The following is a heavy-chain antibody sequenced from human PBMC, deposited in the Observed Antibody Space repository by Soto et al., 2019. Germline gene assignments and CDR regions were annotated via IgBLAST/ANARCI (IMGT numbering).Heavy chain of an antibody. J-gene: IGHJ6*02. V-gene: IGHV3-53*01. CDR2: IYRDGNT. CDR3: ARGRFGMDV. CDR1: TSGFGGSNY. Sequence: PGGSLRLSCAASTSGFGGSNYMTWVRQAPGKGLEWVSVIYRDGNTYYVDSVKGRLTISRDNSKNTLYLQMNSLRGEDTAVYYCARGRFGMDVWGQGTTVTVSS.